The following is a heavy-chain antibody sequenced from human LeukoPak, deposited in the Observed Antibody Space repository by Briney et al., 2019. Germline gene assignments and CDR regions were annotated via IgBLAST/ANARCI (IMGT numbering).Heavy chain of an antibody. D-gene: IGHD5-18*01. CDR2: IKQDGSER. CDR3: ARGGTRGYSPVDY. V-gene: IGHV3-7*03. Sequence: AGGSLRLSCAASGFTFSSFWMNWVRQAPGKGLEWVANIKQDGSERNYVDSVKGQSTISRDNAKNSLFLQMNSLRVEDTAVYYCARGGTRGYSPVDYWGQGILVTVSS. J-gene: IGHJ4*02. CDR1: GFTFSSFW.